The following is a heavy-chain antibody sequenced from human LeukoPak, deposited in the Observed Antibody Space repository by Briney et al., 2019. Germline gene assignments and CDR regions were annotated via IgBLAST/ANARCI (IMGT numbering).Heavy chain of an antibody. CDR2: IYPGDSDA. Sequence: GESLKISCKGSGYSFTSYWIGWVRQMPGKGLGWMGIIYPGDSDARYSPSFQGQVTISADKSISTAYLQWSSLKASDTAMYYCARQGEPWIQLWSAAIDYWGQGTLVTVSS. CDR3: ARQGEPWIQLWSAAIDY. CDR1: GYSFTSYW. J-gene: IGHJ4*02. D-gene: IGHD5-18*01. V-gene: IGHV5-51*01.